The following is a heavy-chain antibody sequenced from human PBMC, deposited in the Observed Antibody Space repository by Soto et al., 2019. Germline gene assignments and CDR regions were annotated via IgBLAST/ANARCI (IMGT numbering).Heavy chain of an antibody. CDR1: GFTFSSYA. V-gene: IGHV3-23*01. CDR2: ISGSGGST. D-gene: IGHD1-26*01. J-gene: IGHJ6*02. Sequence: GGSLRLSCAASGFTFSSYAMSWVRQAPGKGLEWVSAISGSGGSTYYADSVKGRFTISRDNSKNTLYLQMNSLRAEDTAVYYCANGGGIYYYYGMDVWGQGTTVTVSS. CDR3: ANGGGIYYYYGMDV.